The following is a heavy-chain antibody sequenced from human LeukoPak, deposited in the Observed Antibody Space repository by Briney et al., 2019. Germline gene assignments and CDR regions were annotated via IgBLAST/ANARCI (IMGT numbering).Heavy chain of an antibody. CDR3: ARWELLRLLNAFDI. D-gene: IGHD1-26*01. Sequence: SETLSLTCTVSGGSISSSSYYWGWIRQPPGKGLEWIGSIYYSGSTYYNPSLKSRVTISVDTSKNQFSLKLSSVAAADTAVYYCARWELLRLLNAFDIWGQGTMVTVSS. V-gene: IGHV4-39*07. CDR1: GGSISSSSYY. J-gene: IGHJ3*02. CDR2: IYYSGST.